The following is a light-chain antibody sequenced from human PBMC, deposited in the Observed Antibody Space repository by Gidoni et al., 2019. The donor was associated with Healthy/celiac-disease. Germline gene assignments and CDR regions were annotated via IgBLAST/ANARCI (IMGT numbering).Light chain of an antibody. CDR2: EVS. CDR1: SSDVGSYNL. V-gene: IGLV2-23*02. J-gene: IGLJ2*01. CDR3: CSYAGSSTHVV. Sequence: PGQSITISCTATSSDVGSYNLVSWYQQHPGKAPKIMIYEVSKRPSGVSNRFSGSKSGNTASLTISGLQAEDEADYYCCSYAGSSTHVVFGGGTKLTVL.